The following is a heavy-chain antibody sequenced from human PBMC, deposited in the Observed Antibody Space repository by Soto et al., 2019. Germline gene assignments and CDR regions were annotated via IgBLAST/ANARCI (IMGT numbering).Heavy chain of an antibody. Sequence: SETLSLTCTVSGGSISSGGYYWSWIRQHPGKGLEWIGYIYYSGSTYYNPSLKSRVTISVDTSKNQFSLKLSSVTAADTAVYYCARVGITGTTGDYWGQGTLVTVSS. CDR2: IYYSGST. CDR3: ARVGITGTTGDY. V-gene: IGHV4-31*03. D-gene: IGHD1-7*01. CDR1: GGSISSGGYY. J-gene: IGHJ4*02.